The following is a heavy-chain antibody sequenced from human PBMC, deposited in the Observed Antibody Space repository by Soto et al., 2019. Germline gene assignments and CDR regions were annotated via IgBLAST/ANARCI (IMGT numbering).Heavy chain of an antibody. CDR3: ARLIGGSGWYGSFGS. Sequence: QVQLMQSGAEVKKPGSSVKVSCKASGGSFSSYGINWVRQAPGQGLEWMGGIIPMFGTPNYAQKFQGRVTITADESTNTAYMELGSLRSEDSAVYYCARLIGGSGWYGSFGSWGQGTLVTVSS. CDR2: IIPMFGTP. J-gene: IGHJ4*02. CDR1: GGSFSSYG. V-gene: IGHV1-69*01. D-gene: IGHD6-19*01.